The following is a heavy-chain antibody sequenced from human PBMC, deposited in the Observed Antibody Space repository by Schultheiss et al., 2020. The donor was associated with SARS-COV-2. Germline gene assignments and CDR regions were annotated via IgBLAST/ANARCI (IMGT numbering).Heavy chain of an antibody. J-gene: IGHJ6*02. CDR1: GFTFSSYA. V-gene: IGHV3-64*04. Sequence: SCSASGFTFSSYAMHWVRQAPGKGLEYVSAISSNGGSTYYADSVKGRFTISRDNSKNTLYLQMNSLRAEDTAVYYCARDREYSSSWYVSYYYYYGMDVWGQGTTVTVSS. CDR2: ISSNGGST. D-gene: IGHD6-13*01. CDR3: ARDREYSSSWYVSYYYYYGMDV.